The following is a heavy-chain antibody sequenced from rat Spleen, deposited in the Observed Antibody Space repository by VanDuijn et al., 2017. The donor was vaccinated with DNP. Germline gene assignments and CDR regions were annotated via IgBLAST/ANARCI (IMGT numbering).Heavy chain of an antibody. J-gene: IGHJ3*01. D-gene: IGHD1-11*01. CDR2: INKESSTI. Sequence: EVKLVESGGGLVQPGRSLKLSCVASGFNFNDYWMGWVRQAPGKGLEWIGEINKESSTINYTPSLKDKFTISRDNAQNILYLQMSKLGSEDTSIYYCAREEDYGYVYWGQGTLVTVSS. V-gene: IGHV4-2*01. CDR1: GFNFNDYW. CDR3: AREEDYGYVY.